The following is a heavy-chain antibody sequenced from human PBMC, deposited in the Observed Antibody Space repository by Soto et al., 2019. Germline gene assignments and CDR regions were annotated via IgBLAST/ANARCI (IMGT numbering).Heavy chain of an antibody. D-gene: IGHD3-22*01. Sequence: VSGPTLVNPTQTLTLTCTFSEFSLSTSGMTVSWIRQPPGKALEWLAFIDWDDDKYYSTSLKTRLTISKDTSKNQVVLTMTNMDPVDTATYYCARICDSRTPPKCAYFDSWAQGTPVTGSS. CDR1: EFSLSTSGMT. V-gene: IGHV2-70*01. J-gene: IGHJ4*02. CDR2: IDWDDDK. CDR3: ARICDSRTPPKCAYFDS.